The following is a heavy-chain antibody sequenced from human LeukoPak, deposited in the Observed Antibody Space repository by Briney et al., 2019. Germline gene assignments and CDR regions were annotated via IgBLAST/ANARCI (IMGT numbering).Heavy chain of an antibody. CDR2: IRNVGNDK. CDR3: ATDFNWAWNY. D-gene: IGHD7-27*01. V-gene: IGHV3-30*02. J-gene: IGHJ4*02. Sequence: GGSLRLSCVVSGFRLSTYGMHWVRQAPGKGLEWVSSIRNVGNDKYYAQSVKGRFTISRDDSKNTQYLQMNSLRGEDTAVYYCATDFNWAWNYWGQGTLVTVSS. CDR1: GFRLSTYG.